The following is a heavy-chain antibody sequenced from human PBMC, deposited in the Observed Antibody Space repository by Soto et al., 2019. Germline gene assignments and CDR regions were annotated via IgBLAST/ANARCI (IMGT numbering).Heavy chain of an antibody. CDR1: GGTFSSYA. Sequence: SVKVSCKASGGTFSSYAISWVRQAPGQGLEWMGGIIPIFGTASYAQKFQGRVTITADESTSTAYMELSSLRSEDTAVYYCARIEAVAGKGAFDYWGQGTLVTVSS. CDR2: IIPIFGTA. CDR3: ARIEAVAGKGAFDY. V-gene: IGHV1-69*13. J-gene: IGHJ4*02. D-gene: IGHD6-19*01.